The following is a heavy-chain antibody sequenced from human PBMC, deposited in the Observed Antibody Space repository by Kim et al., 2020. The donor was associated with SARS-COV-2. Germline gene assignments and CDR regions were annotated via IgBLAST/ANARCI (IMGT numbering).Heavy chain of an antibody. J-gene: IGHJ6*02. V-gene: IGHV3-74*01. D-gene: IGHD1-1*01. CDR3: ARGMFRNGLDV. Sequence: GGSLRLSCAASGFTFRSYWINWVRQAPGKGLVWVSRMSGYASTTNYADSVKGRFTMSRDNAENTVYLQMNSLRGDDTAVYYCARGMFRNGLDVWGQGTTVTVSS. CDR2: MSGYASTT. CDR1: GFTFRSYW.